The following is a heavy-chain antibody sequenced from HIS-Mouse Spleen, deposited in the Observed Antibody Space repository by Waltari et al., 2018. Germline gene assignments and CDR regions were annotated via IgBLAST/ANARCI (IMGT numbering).Heavy chain of an antibody. V-gene: IGHV4-34*01. D-gene: IGHD3-3*01. CDR2: NT. J-gene: IGHJ6*02. Sequence: NTNYNPSLKSRVTISVDTSKNQFSLKLSSVTAADTAVYYCARGLDSLYYYYGMDVWGQGTTVTVSS. CDR3: ARGLDSLYYYYGMDV.